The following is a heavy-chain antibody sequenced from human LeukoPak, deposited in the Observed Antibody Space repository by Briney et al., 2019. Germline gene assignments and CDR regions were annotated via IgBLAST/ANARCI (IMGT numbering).Heavy chain of an antibody. CDR3: ARSAHMVRGVYFYY. CDR1: GGSISSYY. D-gene: IGHD3-10*01. Sequence: SETLSLTCTVSGGSISSYYWSWIRQPPGKGLEWIGYIYYSGSTNYNPSLKSRVTISVDTSKNQFSLKLSSVTAADTAVYYCARSAHMVRGVYFYYWGQGTLVTVSS. J-gene: IGHJ4*02. V-gene: IGHV4-59*01. CDR2: IYYSGST.